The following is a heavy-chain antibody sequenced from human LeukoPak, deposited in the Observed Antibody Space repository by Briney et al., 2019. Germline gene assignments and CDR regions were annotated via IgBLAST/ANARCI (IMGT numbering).Heavy chain of an antibody. CDR3: ARDRLPYCTNGVCWGPYFDY. CDR2: VHYSGST. V-gene: IGHV4-39*02. J-gene: IGHJ4*02. CDR1: GGSISSSSYF. Sequence: PSETLSLTCSVSGGSISSSSYFWGWIRQPPGKGLEWIASVHYSGSTYYNPSLKSRVTISVDTSKNQFSLKLSSVTAADTAVYYCARDRLPYCTNGVCWGPYFDYWGQGTLVTVSS. D-gene: IGHD2-8*01.